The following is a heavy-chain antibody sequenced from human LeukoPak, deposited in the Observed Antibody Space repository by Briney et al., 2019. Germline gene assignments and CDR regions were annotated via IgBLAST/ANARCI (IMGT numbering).Heavy chain of an antibody. J-gene: IGHJ4*02. CDR1: GGTFSSYA. CDR2: INPNSGGT. CDR3: ARDRCSSTSCYGGGLFY. Sequence: ASVKVSCKASGGTFSSYAISWVRQAPGQGLEWMGWINPNSGGTNYAQKFQGRVTMTRDTSISTAYMELSRLRSDDTAVYYCARDRCSSTSCYGGGLFYWGQGTLVTVSS. V-gene: IGHV1-2*02. D-gene: IGHD2-2*01.